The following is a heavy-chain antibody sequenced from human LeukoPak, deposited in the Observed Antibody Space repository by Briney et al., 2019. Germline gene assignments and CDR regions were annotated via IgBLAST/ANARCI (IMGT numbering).Heavy chain of an antibody. Sequence: ASVKVSCKASGGTFSSYAISWVRQAPGQGLEWMGRIIPILGIANYAQKFQGRVTITADKSTSTAYMELSSLRPEDTAVYYCARDLPRVDLFSYYYYGMDVWGQGTTVTVSS. D-gene: IGHD3-3*01. J-gene: IGHJ6*02. V-gene: IGHV1-69*04. CDR1: GGTFSSYA. CDR2: IIPILGIA. CDR3: ARDLPRVDLFSYYYYGMDV.